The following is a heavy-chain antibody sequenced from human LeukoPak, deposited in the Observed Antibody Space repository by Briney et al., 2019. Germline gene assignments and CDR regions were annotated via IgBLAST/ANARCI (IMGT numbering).Heavy chain of an antibody. V-gene: IGHV4-39*07. CDR1: GGSISSSNYY. D-gene: IGHD3-22*01. J-gene: IGHJ4*02. CDR3: ARGRSITMIVVD. Sequence: SETLSLTCTVSGGSISSSNYYWGWIRQPPGEGLEWIGSIYYTGSTYYNPSLKSRITISVDTSKNQFSLKLSSLTAADTAVYYCARGRSITMIVVDWGQGTLVTVSS. CDR2: IYYTGST.